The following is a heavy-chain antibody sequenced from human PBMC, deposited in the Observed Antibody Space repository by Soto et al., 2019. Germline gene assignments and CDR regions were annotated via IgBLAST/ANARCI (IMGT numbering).Heavy chain of an antibody. D-gene: IGHD1-1*01. J-gene: IGHJ6*02. CDR2: IIPIFGTA. V-gene: IGHV1-69*12. CDR3: ASQPGTTGNYYFGMDG. CDR1: GGTFSRYG. Sequence: QVQLVQSGAEVKKPGSSVKVSCKASGGTFSRYGISWVRQAPGQGLEWMGGIIPIFGTANYAQKFKGRVTITADESTSTAYMELSRLRSEDTAVYYCASQPGTTGNYYFGMDGWSQGNTVTATS.